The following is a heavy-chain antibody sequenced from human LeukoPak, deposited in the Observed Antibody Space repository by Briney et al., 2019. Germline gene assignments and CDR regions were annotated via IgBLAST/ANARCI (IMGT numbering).Heavy chain of an antibody. Sequence: SETLSLTCTVSGGSMSGFFWTWIRQPPGRGLEWIGSIYYSGSSTKYNPSPKSRVTISVDTSKSQFSLNLDSATAADTAVYYCARTSRHFYGSGTNLTPWPAGMDVWGQGTTVTVSS. V-gene: IGHV4-59*01. CDR1: GGSMSGFF. CDR3: ARTSRHFYGSGTNLTPWPAGMDV. D-gene: IGHD3-10*01. CDR2: IYYSGSST. J-gene: IGHJ6*02.